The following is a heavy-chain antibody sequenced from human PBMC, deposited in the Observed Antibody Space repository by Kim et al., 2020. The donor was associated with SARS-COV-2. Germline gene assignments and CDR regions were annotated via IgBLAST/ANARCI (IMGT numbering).Heavy chain of an antibody. V-gene: IGHV3-30*04. Sequence: GGSLRLSCAASGFTFSSYAMHWVRQAPGKGLEWVAVISYDGSNKYYADSVKGRFIISRDNSKNTMYLQMNSLRAEDTAVYYCARGSSGSYLGAFDYWGQGTLVTVSS. J-gene: IGHJ4*02. CDR1: GFTFSSYA. CDR3: ARGSSGSYLGAFDY. CDR2: ISYDGSNK. D-gene: IGHD1-26*01.